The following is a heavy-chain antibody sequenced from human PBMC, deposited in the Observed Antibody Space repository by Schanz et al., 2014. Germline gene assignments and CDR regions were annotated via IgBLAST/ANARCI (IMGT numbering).Heavy chain of an antibody. V-gene: IGHV3-21*04. J-gene: IGHJ4*02. CDR2: ISSSSSYI. D-gene: IGHD2-2*01. CDR3: ARRASCSRIGCPFDS. Sequence: EVQLVESGGGLVKPGGSLRLSCAASGFTFSSYSMNWVRQAPGKGLEWVSSISSSSSYIYYADSVKGRFTISRDNAKNSLFLQMNRLRVEDTAMYYCARRASCSRIGCPFDSWGQGTLVTVSS. CDR1: GFTFSSYS.